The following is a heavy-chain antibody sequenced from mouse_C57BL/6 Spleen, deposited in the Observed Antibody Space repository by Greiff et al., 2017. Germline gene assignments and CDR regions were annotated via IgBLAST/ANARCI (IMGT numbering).Heavy chain of an antibody. CDR3: ARNHYSNYVGY. CDR2: IDPSDSYT. J-gene: IGHJ2*01. CDR1: GYTFTSYW. V-gene: IGHV1-59*01. D-gene: IGHD2-5*01. Sequence: QVQLQQPGAELVRPGTSVKLSCKASGYTFTSYWMHWVKQRPGQGLEWIGVIDPSDSYTNYNQKFKGKATLTVDTSSSTAYMQLSSLTSEDSAVYYCARNHYSNYVGYWGQGTTLTVSS.